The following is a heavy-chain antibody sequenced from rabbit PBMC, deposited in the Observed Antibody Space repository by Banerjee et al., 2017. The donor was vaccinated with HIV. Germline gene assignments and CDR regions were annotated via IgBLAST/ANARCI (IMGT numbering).Heavy chain of an antibody. V-gene: IGHV1S43*01. D-gene: IGHD1-1*01. J-gene: IGHJ4*01. CDR1: GFDFSLYYN. Sequence: QQQLEESGGGLVKPGGTLTLTCKASGFDFSLYYNMCWVRQTPGKVLELIACIYANTGDTWYADWVNGRFTISRSTSLNTVDLKMTSLTAADTATYFCARAAYASSSGYFLNLWGPGTLVTVS. CDR3: ARAAYASSSGYFLNL. CDR2: IYANTGDT.